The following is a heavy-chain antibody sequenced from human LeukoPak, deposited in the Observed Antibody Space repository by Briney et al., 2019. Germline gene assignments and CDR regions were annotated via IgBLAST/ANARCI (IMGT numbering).Heavy chain of an antibody. D-gene: IGHD1-26*01. CDR2: INSNGDKT. Sequence: PAGSLTLTCAASGFTFSSYAMHWVRQPPGKGLEYVSAINSNGDKTYYGNSVKGRFTISRDNSKNTLYLQRGSLRIEDMAVYYCARGGATSLFDYWGQGTLVTVST. V-gene: IGHV3-64*01. CDR1: GFTFSSYA. J-gene: IGHJ4*02. CDR3: ARGGATSLFDY.